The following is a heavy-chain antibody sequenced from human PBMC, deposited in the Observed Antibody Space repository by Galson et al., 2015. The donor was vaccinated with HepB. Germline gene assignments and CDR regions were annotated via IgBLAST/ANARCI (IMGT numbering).Heavy chain of an antibody. V-gene: IGHV3-30*18. Sequence: SLRLSCAASGFTFSSYGMHWVRQAPGKGLEWVAVISYDGSNKYYADSVKGRFTISRDNSKNTLYLQMNSLRAEDTAVYYCAKAGVAAGDFDYWGQGTLVTVSS. CDR3: AKAGVAAGDFDY. J-gene: IGHJ4*02. D-gene: IGHD6-13*01. CDR2: ISYDGSNK. CDR1: GFTFSSYG.